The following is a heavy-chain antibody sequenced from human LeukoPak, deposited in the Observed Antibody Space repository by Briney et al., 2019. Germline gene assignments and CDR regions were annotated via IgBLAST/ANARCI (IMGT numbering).Heavy chain of an antibody. CDR2: IIPIFGTA. CDR3: AGASHYDSSGLFDY. CDR1: GGTFSSYA. V-gene: IGHV1-69*13. J-gene: IGHJ4*02. Sequence: SVKVSCKASGGTFSSYAISWVRQAPGQGLEWMGGIIPIFGTANYAQKFQGRVTITADESTSTAHMELSSLRSEDTAVYYCAGASHYDSSGLFDYWGQGTLVTVSS. D-gene: IGHD3-22*01.